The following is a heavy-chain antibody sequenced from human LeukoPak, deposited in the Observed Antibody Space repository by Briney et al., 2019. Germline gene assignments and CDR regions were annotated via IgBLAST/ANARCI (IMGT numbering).Heavy chain of an antibody. CDR3: ARGQLVVTTGFDP. CDR1: GGSISSHY. CDR2: IYYSGSI. V-gene: IGHV4-59*11. Sequence: PSETLSLTCTVSGGSISSHYWSWIRQPPGKGLGGIGYIYYSGSINYNPSLKSRVTISVDTSKNQFSLKLSSVTAADTAVYYCARGQLVVTTGFDPWGEGTLVTVSS. D-gene: IGHD5-12*01. J-gene: IGHJ5*02.